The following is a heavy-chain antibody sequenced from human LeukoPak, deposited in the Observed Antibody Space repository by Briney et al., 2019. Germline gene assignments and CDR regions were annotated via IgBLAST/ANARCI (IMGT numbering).Heavy chain of an antibody. J-gene: IGHJ6*04. D-gene: IGHD2-15*01. Sequence: SVKVSCKASGGTFSSYAISWVRQAPGQGLEWMGGIIPIFGTANYAQKFQGRVTITADKSTSTAYMELSSLRSEDTAVYYCARAGDLGYCSGGSCPNYYYYYGMDVWGKGTTVTVSS. V-gene: IGHV1-69*06. CDR1: GGTFSSYA. CDR2: IIPIFGTA. CDR3: ARAGDLGYCSGGSCPNYYYYYGMDV.